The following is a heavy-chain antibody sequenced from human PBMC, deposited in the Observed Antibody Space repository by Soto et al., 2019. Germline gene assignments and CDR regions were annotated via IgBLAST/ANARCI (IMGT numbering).Heavy chain of an antibody. V-gene: IGHV3-30*18. CDR3: AKEGGLSGSYYISSSYYFDY. J-gene: IGHJ4*02. CDR1: GFTFSSYG. CDR2: ISYEGSNT. D-gene: IGHD1-26*01. Sequence: QVQLVESGGGVVQPGRSLRLSCVASGFTFSSYGMHWVRQAPGKGLEWVAIISYEGSNTYYADSVKGRFTISRDNSKNTLYLQMNSLRTEDTSVYYCAKEGGLSGSYYISSSYYFDYWGQGTLVTVSS.